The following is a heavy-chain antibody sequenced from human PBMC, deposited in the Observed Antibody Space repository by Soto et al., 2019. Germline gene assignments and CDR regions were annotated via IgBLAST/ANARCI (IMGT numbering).Heavy chain of an antibody. CDR2: IYYSGST. CDR3: ARLYYDILTGYYGHYFDY. CDR1: GGSISSNSYY. J-gene: IGHJ4*02. V-gene: IGHV4-39*01. D-gene: IGHD3-9*01. Sequence: PSETRSLTCTVSGGSISSNSYYWGWIRQPPGKGLEWIGSIYYSGSTYYNPSLKSRVTLSVDTSKNQFSLKLSSVTAADTAVYYCARLYYDILTGYYGHYFDYWGQGTLVTVS.